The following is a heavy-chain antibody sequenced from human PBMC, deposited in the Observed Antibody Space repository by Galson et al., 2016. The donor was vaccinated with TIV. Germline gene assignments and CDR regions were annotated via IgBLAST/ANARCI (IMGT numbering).Heavy chain of an antibody. J-gene: IGHJ4*02. V-gene: IGHV3-53*01. Sequence: SLRLSCAASGFRVSDDCMSWVRQTPGKGLEWLSIIYPDYSGGEKLFADSAKGRFTLSRDNAKNTVYLQMGSLKAADTAVYYCSRATSAQIQFGYYFDYWGQGSLVTVSS. CDR1: GFRVSDDC. CDR2: IYPDYSGGEK. CDR3: SRATSAQIQFGYYFDY. D-gene: IGHD2-15*01.